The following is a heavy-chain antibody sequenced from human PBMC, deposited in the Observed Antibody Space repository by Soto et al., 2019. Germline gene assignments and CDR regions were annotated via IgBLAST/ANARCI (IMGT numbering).Heavy chain of an antibody. D-gene: IGHD6-13*01. CDR2: IHYSGST. J-gene: IGHJ6*02. CDR1: GGSISSYY. Sequence: SETLSLTCTVSGGSISSYYWSWIRQPPGKGLEWIGYIHYSGSTNYNPSLKSRVTISVDTSKNQFSLKLSSVTAADTAVYYCARARIAGDYYYYGMDVWGQGTTVTVSS. CDR3: ARARIAGDYYYYGMDV. V-gene: IGHV4-59*01.